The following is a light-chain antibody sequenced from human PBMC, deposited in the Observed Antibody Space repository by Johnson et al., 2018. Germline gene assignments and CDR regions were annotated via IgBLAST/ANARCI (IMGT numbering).Light chain of an antibody. CDR1: SSNIGNNY. CDR3: GTWDSSLSAGNV. V-gene: IGLV1-51*02. Sequence: QSLLTQPPSVSAAPGQKVTISCSGSSSNIGNNYVSWYQQLPGTAPKLLIYENNKRPSGIPDRFSGSKSGTSATLGITGLQTGDEADYYCGTWDSSLSAGNVFGTVTKVTGL. CDR2: ENN. J-gene: IGLJ1*01.